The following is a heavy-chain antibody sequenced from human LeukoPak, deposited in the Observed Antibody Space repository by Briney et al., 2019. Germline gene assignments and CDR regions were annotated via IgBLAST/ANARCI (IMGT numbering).Heavy chain of an antibody. CDR3: ARDRPNYYGTNGHYYRRDGDY. Sequence: PGGSLRLSCASSGFTFSSYAMSWVRQTPGKGLEWVSSITSSGESTYHADSVKDQFTISRDNPKNTLYLQMNNLRAEDTAVYYCARDRPNYYGTNGHYYRRDGDYWGLGTLVTVSS. CDR1: GFTFSSYA. D-gene: IGHD3-22*01. V-gene: IGHV3-23*01. CDR2: ITSSGEST. J-gene: IGHJ4*02.